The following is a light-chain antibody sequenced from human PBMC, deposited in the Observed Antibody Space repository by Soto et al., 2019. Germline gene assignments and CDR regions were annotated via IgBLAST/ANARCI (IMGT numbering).Light chain of an antibody. J-gene: IGKJ1*01. Sequence: DIQMTQSPSSLSASVGGTVTIACRASQSISSRLSWYQQKPGKAPKLLVYGASTLQSGVPSRFSGSGFGTDFTLTINSLQPEDFATYYCQQSYSRVTFGQGTKVDIK. CDR2: GAS. V-gene: IGKV1-39*01. CDR1: QSISSR. CDR3: QQSYSRVT.